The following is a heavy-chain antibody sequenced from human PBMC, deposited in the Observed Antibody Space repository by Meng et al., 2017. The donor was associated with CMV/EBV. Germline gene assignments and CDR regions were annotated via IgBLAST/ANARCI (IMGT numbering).Heavy chain of an antibody. CDR2: IYSGGST. D-gene: IGHD3-22*01. J-gene: IGHJ4*02. Sequence: GGSLRLSCAASGFTVSSNYMSWVRQAPGRGLVWVSVIYSGGSTYYADSVKGRFTISRDNSKNTLYLQMNSLRAEDTAVYYCAKDKQYYDSSRWIDYWGQGTLVTVSS. CDR3: AKDKQYYDSSRWIDY. V-gene: IGHV3-53*01. CDR1: GFTVSSNY.